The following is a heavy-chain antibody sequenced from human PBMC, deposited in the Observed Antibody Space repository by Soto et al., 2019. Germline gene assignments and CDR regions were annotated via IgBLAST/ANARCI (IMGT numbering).Heavy chain of an antibody. D-gene: IGHD1-7*01. Sequence: QVQLVESGGGVVQPGRSLRLSCAASGFSFSTYGMYWVRQAPAGGLEWVALVWYDGSKEYYADSVKGRFTISRDNSKNTLYLQMTSLRAEDTAVYFCARTDWNYGTGVFDIWGQGTMVTVSS. V-gene: IGHV3-33*01. J-gene: IGHJ3*02. CDR3: ARTDWNYGTGVFDI. CDR1: GFSFSTYG. CDR2: VWYDGSKE.